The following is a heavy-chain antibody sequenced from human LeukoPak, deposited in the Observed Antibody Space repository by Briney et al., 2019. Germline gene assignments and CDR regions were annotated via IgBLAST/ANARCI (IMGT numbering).Heavy chain of an antibody. CDR3: ARVPHSSSSEWFDP. CDR1: GYSISSGYY. CDR2: IYYSGST. Sequence: SETLSLTCTVSGYSISSGYYWGWIRQPPGKGLEWIGSIYYSGSTYYNPSLKSRVTISVDTSKNQFSLKLSSVTAADTAVYYCARVPHSSSSEWFDPWGQGTLVTVSS. D-gene: IGHD6-6*01. J-gene: IGHJ5*02. V-gene: IGHV4-38-2*02.